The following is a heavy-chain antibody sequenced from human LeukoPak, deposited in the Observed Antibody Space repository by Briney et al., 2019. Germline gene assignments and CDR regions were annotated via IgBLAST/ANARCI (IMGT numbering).Heavy chain of an antibody. CDR3: ARIGRGGLFDY. J-gene: IGHJ4*02. CDR2: INHSGST. V-gene: IGHV4-34*01. CDR1: GGSFSGYY. Sequence: PSETLSLTCAVYGGSFSGYYWSWIRQPPGKGLEWIGEINHSGSTNYNPSLKSRVTISVDTSKNQFSLKLSSVTAADTAVYYCARIGRGGLFDYWGQGTLVTVSS. D-gene: IGHD5-12*01.